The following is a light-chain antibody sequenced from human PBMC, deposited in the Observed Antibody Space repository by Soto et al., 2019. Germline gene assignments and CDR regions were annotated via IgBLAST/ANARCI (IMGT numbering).Light chain of an antibody. J-gene: IGKJ4*01. CDR2: GAS. V-gene: IGKV3-15*01. CDR1: QSVSSN. Sequence: EIVMTQSPATLSVSPGERATLSCRASQSVSSNLAWYQQKPVQAPRLLIYGASTRATGIPARFSASGSGTEFTLTINSLQSEGVGVYYFQRYKNWPLTFGGGAKV. CDR3: QRYKNWPLT.